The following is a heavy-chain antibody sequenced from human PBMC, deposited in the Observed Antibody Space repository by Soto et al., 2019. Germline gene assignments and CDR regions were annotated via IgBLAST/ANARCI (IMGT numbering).Heavy chain of an antibody. V-gene: IGHV3-33*06. Sequence: GGSLRLSCAASGFSISTYAMHWVRQAPGKGLEWVSVIRESGSSKYYADSVKGRFTISRDNSKSTLFLQMSSQRAEDTAVYYCAKEAVSGWYYFDYWGPGTLVTVSS. D-gene: IGHD6-19*01. J-gene: IGHJ4*02. CDR3: AKEAVSGWYYFDY. CDR2: IRESGSSK. CDR1: GFSISTYA.